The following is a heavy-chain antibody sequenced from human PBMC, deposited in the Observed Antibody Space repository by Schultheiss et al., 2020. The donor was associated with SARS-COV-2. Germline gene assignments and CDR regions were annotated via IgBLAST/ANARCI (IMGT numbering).Heavy chain of an antibody. CDR2: IYYSGST. CDR3: ARGKDWEVGALIDY. D-gene: IGHD1-26*01. J-gene: IGHJ4*02. CDR1: GGSISSSSYY. V-gene: IGHV4-61*05. Sequence: SETLSLTCTVSGGSISSSSYYWGWIRQPPGKGLEWIGYIYYSGSTNYNPSLKSRVTISVDTSKNQFSLKLSSVTAADTAVYYCARGKDWEVGALIDYWGQGTLVTVSS.